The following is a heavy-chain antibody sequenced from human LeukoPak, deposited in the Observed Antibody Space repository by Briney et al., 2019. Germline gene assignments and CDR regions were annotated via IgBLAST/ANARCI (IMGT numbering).Heavy chain of an antibody. CDR1: GFTFSSYA. CDR3: ARDLITIFGVVNPTSDY. Sequence: GGSLRLSCAASGFTFSSYAMHWVRQAPGKGLEWVAVISYDGSNKYYADSVKGRFTISRDNSKNTLYLQMNSLRAEDTAVYYCARDLITIFGVVNPTSDYWGQGTLVTVSS. J-gene: IGHJ4*02. D-gene: IGHD3-3*01. V-gene: IGHV3-30-3*01. CDR2: ISYDGSNK.